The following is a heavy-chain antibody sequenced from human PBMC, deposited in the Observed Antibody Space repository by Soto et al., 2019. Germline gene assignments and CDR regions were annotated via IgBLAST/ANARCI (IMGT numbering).Heavy chain of an antibody. D-gene: IGHD1-1*01. CDR3: ARVLTVGTLVNYYYGMDV. CDR1: GGTFSSYA. Sequence: QVQLVQSGAEVKKPGSSVKVSCKASGGTFSSYAISWVRQAPGQGLEWMGGIIPIFGTANYAQKFQGRVTITADESTSTAYMELSSLRSEDTAVYYCARVLTVGTLVNYYYGMDVWGQGTTVTVSS. J-gene: IGHJ6*02. V-gene: IGHV1-69*12. CDR2: IIPIFGTA.